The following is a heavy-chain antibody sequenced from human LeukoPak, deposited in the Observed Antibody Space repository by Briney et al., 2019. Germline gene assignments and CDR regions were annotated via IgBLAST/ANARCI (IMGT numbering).Heavy chain of an antibody. D-gene: IGHD3-22*01. CDR3: ASNYYDSSGYYPEFDY. V-gene: IGHV4-34*01. CDR1: GGSFSGYY. Sequence: SETLSLTCAVYGGSFSGYYWSWIRQPPGKGLEWIGEINHSGSTNYNPSLKSRVTISVDTSKNQFSLKLSSVTAADTAVYYCASNYYDSSGYYPEFDYWGQGTLVTVSS. J-gene: IGHJ4*02. CDR2: INHSGST.